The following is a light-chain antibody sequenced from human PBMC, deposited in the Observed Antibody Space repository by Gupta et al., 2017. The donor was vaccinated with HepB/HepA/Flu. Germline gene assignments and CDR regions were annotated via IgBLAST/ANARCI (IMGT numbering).Light chain of an antibody. J-gene: IGKJ4*01. Sequence: AIRITQTPSSFSASTGDRVSMTCLSSQGISSYLAWYQQKPGKAPKLLIYAASTLQSGVPSRFSCSGSGTDFTLTISCLQSEDFATYYCQPYYGYPHTLGRGTKLELK. CDR1: QGISSY. V-gene: IGKV1-8*01. CDR3: QPYYGYPHT. CDR2: AAS.